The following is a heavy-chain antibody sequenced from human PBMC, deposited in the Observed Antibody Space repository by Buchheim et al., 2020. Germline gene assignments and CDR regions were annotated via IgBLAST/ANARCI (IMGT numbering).Heavy chain of an antibody. Sequence: QVQLQESGPGLVKPSETLSLTCTVSGGSISSYYWSWIRQPPGGGLECIAYIHYSGSTNYNPSLKSRVTISVDTSKHPFPLKVSAVTAADTAVYYCARQGHYGDYDNWGQGTL. CDR2: IHYSGST. CDR1: GGSISSYY. J-gene: IGHJ4*02. D-gene: IGHD4-17*01. CDR3: ARQGHYGDYDN. V-gene: IGHV4-59*08.